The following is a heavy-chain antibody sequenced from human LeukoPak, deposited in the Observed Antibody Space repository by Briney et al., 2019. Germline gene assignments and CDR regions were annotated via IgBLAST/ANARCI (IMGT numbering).Heavy chain of an antibody. Sequence: GGSLTLSCSASGFTFNKYWMSWIRQLPGQGLEWVANVNQDGSQKYYVDSVKVRFTNSRDNARNLLYLQMNSLRAEDTAVYYCVRDVSSGWAFDYWGHGTLVTVSS. CDR2: VNQDGSQK. J-gene: IGHJ4*01. D-gene: IGHD6-19*01. V-gene: IGHV3-7*01. CDR3: VRDVSSGWAFDY. CDR1: GFTFNKYW.